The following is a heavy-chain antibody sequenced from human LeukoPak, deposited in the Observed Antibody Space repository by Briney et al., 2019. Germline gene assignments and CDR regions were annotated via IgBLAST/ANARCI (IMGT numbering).Heavy chain of an antibody. V-gene: IGHV1-2*04. Sequence: ASVKVSCKASGYTFTGYYMHWVRQAPGQGLEWMGWINPNSGGTNYAQKFQGWATMTRDTSISTAYMELSRLRSDDTAVYYCAREVIFGVGSYYFDYWGQGTLVTVSS. D-gene: IGHD3-3*01. CDR3: AREVIFGVGSYYFDY. CDR2: INPNSGGT. CDR1: GYTFTGYY. J-gene: IGHJ4*02.